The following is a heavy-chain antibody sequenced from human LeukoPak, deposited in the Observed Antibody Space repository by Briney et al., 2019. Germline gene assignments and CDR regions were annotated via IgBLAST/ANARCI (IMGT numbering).Heavy chain of an antibody. J-gene: IGHJ4*02. Sequence: GGSLRLSCAASGFTFSSYAMSWVRQTPGKGLQWVSTVSGSGGITNYADSVKGRFTISRDNSKNMLYLQMNSLRAEDTAVYYCARADVLLWFGEPPTFDYWGQGTLVTVSS. CDR1: GFTFSSYA. D-gene: IGHD3-10*01. CDR3: ARADVLLWFGEPPTFDY. CDR2: VSGSGGIT. V-gene: IGHV3-23*01.